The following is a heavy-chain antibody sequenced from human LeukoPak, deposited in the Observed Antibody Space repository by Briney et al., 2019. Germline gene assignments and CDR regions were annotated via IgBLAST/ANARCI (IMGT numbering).Heavy chain of an antibody. V-gene: IGHV3-23*01. CDR1: GFTFSSYA. CDR2: ISGSGGST. D-gene: IGHD3-22*01. J-gene: IGHJ4*02. Sequence: GGSLRLSCAASGFTFSSYAMSWVRQAPGKGLEWVSAISGSGGSTYYADSVKGRFTISRDNSKNTLYLQMNSLRAEDTAVYYCAKDRVYYYDSSGYYRPLRGFDYWGQGTLVTVSS. CDR3: AKDRVYYYDSSGYYRPLRGFDY.